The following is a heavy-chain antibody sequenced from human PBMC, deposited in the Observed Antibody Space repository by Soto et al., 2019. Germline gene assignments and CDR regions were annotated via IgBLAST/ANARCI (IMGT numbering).Heavy chain of an antibody. V-gene: IGHV4-39*01. D-gene: IGHD5-12*01. J-gene: IGHJ4*02. CDR3: ARRTRGYSGYDGY. CDR2: IYYSGST. CDR1: GGSISSSSYY. Sequence: SETLSLPCTFSGGSISSSSYYWGWIRQPPGKGLEWIGSIYYSGSTYYNPSLKSRVTISVDTSKNQFSLKLSSVTAADTAVYYCARRTRGYSGYDGYWGQGTLVTVSS.